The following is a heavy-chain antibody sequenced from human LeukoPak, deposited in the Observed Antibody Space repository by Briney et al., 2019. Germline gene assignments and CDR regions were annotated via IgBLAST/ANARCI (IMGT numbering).Heavy chain of an antibody. V-gene: IGHV4-4*09. CDR1: GGSISSYH. D-gene: IGHD3-22*01. Sequence: SETLSLTCTVSGGSISSYHWSWIRQPPGKGLEWIGYIYTSGSTNYNPSLKSRVTISVDTSKNQFSLKLSSVTAADTAVYYCARHTTYYYDSPLFDYWGQGTLVTVSS. CDR3: ARHTTYYYDSPLFDY. CDR2: IYTSGST. J-gene: IGHJ4*02.